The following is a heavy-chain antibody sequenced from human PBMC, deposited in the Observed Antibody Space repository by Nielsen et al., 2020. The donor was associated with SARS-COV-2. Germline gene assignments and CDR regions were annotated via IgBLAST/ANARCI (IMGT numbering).Heavy chain of an antibody. Sequence: ASVKVSCKASGYTFTGYYMHWVRQAPGQGLEWMGRINPNSGGTNYAQKFQGRVTMTRDTSISTAYMELSRLRSDDTAVYYCAREYIVVVPAAKAYYYGMDVWGQGTTVTVSS. J-gene: IGHJ6*02. D-gene: IGHD2-2*01. CDR2: INPNSGGT. V-gene: IGHV1-2*06. CDR3: AREYIVVVPAAKAYYYGMDV. CDR1: GYTFTGYY.